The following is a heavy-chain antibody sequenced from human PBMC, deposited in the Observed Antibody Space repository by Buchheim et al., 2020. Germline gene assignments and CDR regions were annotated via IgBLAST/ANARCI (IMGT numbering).Heavy chain of an antibody. J-gene: IGHJ4*02. V-gene: IGHV4-59*01. Sequence: QVQLQESGPGLVKPSETLSLTCTVSGGSISNYYWSWIRQPPGKGLEWIGYIYYTGSTNYNPSLKSRVTISVDTAKNQESLKLNSVTAADTAVYYCARGDGYSRYWGQGTL. CDR1: GGSISNYY. D-gene: IGHD5-18*01. CDR2: IYYTGST. CDR3: ARGDGYSRY.